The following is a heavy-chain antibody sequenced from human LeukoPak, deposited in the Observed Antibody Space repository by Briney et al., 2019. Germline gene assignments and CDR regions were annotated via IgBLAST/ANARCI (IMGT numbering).Heavy chain of an antibody. D-gene: IGHD1-26*01. V-gene: IGHV1-24*01. J-gene: IGHJ3*02. CDR2: FDPEDGET. Sequence: EASVKVSCKVSGYTLTELSMHWVRQAPGKGLEWMGGFDPEDGETIYAQKSQGRVTMTEDTSTDTAYMELSSLRSEDTAVYYCARGGSYLSAFDIWGQGTMVTVSS. CDR1: GYTLTELS. CDR3: ARGGSYLSAFDI.